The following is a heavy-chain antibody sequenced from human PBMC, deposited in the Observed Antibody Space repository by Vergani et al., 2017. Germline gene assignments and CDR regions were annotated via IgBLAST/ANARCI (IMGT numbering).Heavy chain of an antibody. CDR2: IKQDGSDK. J-gene: IGHJ4*02. CDR3: TRDERGKDY. Sequence: EVQLVESGGTLVQPGGSLRLSCVASGFTFRNQWMSWVRQAPGKGLEWVANIKQDGSDKFYADSVKGRFTISRDNAKNSVYLQMNSLGAEDTAVYYCTRDERGKDYWGQGTLVTVSS. CDR1: GFTFRNQW. V-gene: IGHV3-7*01.